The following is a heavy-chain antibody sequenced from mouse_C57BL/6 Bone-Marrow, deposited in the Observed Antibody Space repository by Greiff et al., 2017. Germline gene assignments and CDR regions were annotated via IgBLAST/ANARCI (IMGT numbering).Heavy chain of an antibody. J-gene: IGHJ2*01. CDR2: IVPADGYT. V-gene: IGHV1-50*01. CDR3: AREGSSTIDY. Sequence: QVQLQQPGAELVKPGASVKLSCKASGYTFTSYWMQWVKQRPGQGLEWIGEIVPADGYTNYNQKFKGKATLTVDTSSSTAYMQLSSLTSEDSAVYYCAREGSSTIDYWGQGTTLTVSS. CDR1: GYTFTSYW. D-gene: IGHD2-10*02.